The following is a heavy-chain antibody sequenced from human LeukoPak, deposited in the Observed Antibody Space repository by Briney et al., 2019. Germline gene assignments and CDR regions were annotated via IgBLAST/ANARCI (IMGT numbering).Heavy chain of an antibody. CDR2: IIPIFGTA. J-gene: IGHJ5*02. Sequence: SVKVSCKASGGTFSSYAISWVRQAPGQGLEWMGGIIPIFGTANYAQKFQGRVTITADESTSAAYMELSSLRSEDTAVYYCARAQGSHDYGDYDWFDPWGQGTLVTVSS. CDR1: GGTFSSYA. D-gene: IGHD4-17*01. V-gene: IGHV1-69*13. CDR3: ARAQGSHDYGDYDWFDP.